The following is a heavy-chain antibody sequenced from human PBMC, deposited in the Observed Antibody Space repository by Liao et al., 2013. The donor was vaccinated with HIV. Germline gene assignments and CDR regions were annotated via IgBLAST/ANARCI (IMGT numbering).Heavy chain of an antibody. CDR2: IYYSGST. Sequence: QLQLQESGPGLVKPSETLSLACTVSGGSISGKTYYWGWIRQPPGKGLEWIGSIYYSGSTYYKSSLRSRVSISVDTSKNHFSLRLSSVTAADTAMYYCAEVGQQLSDFDYWGQGTLVTVSS. CDR1: GGSISGKTYY. D-gene: IGHD6-13*01. V-gene: IGHV4-39*02. CDR3: AEVGQQLSDFDY. J-gene: IGHJ4*02.